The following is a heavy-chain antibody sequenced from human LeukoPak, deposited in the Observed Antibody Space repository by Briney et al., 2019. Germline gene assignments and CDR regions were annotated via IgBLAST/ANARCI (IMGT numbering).Heavy chain of an antibody. Sequence: QSGGSLRLSCAASGFTVSSNYMSWVRQAPGKGLEWVSVIYSGGSTYYADSVKGRFTISRDNSKNTLYLQMNSLRAEDTAVYYCATTRRGDSSGYYYGQGDYWGQGTLVTVSS. CDR1: GFTVSSNY. J-gene: IGHJ4*02. V-gene: IGHV3-53*01. CDR2: IYSGGST. D-gene: IGHD3-22*01. CDR3: ATTRRGDSSGYYYGQGDY.